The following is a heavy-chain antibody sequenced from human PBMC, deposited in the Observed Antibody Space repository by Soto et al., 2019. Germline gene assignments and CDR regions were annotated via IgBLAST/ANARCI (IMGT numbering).Heavy chain of an antibody. CDR2: ISYDGSNQ. J-gene: IGHJ4*02. CDR3: VKTYGSGSYYNGYNS. V-gene: IGHV3-30*18. Sequence: GGSLRLSCAASGFSFNTYGMYWVRQAPGKGLEWVAAISYDGSNQYHADSVKGRFTISRDNSKNTLYLQMSSLRAEDTAVYYCVKTYGSGSYYNGYNSWGQGTLVTVSS. CDR1: GFSFNTYG. D-gene: IGHD3-10*01.